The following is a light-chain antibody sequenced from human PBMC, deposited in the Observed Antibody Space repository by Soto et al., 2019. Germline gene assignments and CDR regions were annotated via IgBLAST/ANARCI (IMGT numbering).Light chain of an antibody. CDR2: EVT. Sequence: QSVVTQPASVSGSPGQSVTISCSGSDIGNYNLVSWYQHLPGRAPKLLIFEVTMRPSGISDRFSGSKSASTASLTISGLQAEDEGDYYCDSYAGSRTYVFGSGTKLTVL. CDR3: DSYAGSRTYV. J-gene: IGLJ1*01. CDR1: SDIGNYNL. V-gene: IGLV2-23*02.